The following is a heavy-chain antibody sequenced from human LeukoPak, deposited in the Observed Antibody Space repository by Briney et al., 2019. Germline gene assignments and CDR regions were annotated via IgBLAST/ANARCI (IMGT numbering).Heavy chain of an antibody. J-gene: IGHJ5*02. CDR2: INHSGST. D-gene: IGHD3-10*01. V-gene: IGHV4-34*01. CDR1: GGSFSGYY. Sequence: NPSETLSLTCAVYGGSFSGYYWSWIRQPPGKGLEWIGEINHSGSTNYNPSLKSRVTISVDTSKNQFSLKLSSVTAADTAVYYCARRGTKPYYYGSGSYSNWFDPWGQGTLVTVSS. CDR3: ARRGTKPYYYGSGSYSNWFDP.